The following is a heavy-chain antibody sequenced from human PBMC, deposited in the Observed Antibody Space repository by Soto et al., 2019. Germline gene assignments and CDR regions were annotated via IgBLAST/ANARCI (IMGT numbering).Heavy chain of an antibody. J-gene: IGHJ6*02. CDR3: ARDFTYYDILPGEPYYGMDV. Sequence: EVQLVESGGGLVQPGGSLRLSCAASGFTVSSNYMSWVRQAPGKGLEWVSVIYSGGSTYYADSVKGRFTISRDNSKNTLYLQINSLRAEDTAVYYWARDFTYYDILPGEPYYGMDVWGQGTTVTVSS. V-gene: IGHV3-66*01. D-gene: IGHD3-9*01. CDR2: IYSGGST. CDR1: GFTVSSNY.